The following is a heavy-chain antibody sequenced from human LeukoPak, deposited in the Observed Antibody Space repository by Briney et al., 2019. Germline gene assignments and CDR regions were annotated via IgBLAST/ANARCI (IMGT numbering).Heavy chain of an antibody. V-gene: IGHV3-30-3*01. CDR1: GFTFSSYA. CDR2: ISYDGSNK. CDR3: ARGPYDSSGYYFDY. Sequence: GGSLRLSCAASGFTFSSYAMHWVRQAPGKGLEWVAVISYDGSNKYYADSVKGRFTISRDNSKNTLYLQMNSLRAEDTAVYYCARGPYDSSGYYFDYWGQGTLVTVSS. D-gene: IGHD3-22*01. J-gene: IGHJ4*02.